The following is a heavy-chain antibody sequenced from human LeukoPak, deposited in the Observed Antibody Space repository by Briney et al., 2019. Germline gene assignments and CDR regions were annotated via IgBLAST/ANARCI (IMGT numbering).Heavy chain of an antibody. CDR3: ARARITISGEVTKVAFDI. V-gene: IGHV4-31*02. Sequence: SETLSLTCIVSGDSISSGGYYWSWIRQHPGKGLEWIGYIYYSGSTYYNPSLKSRVTISVDTSKTQFSLNLSSVTAADTAIYYCARARITISGEVTKVAFDIWGQGTMVTVSS. J-gene: IGHJ3*02. D-gene: IGHD3-3*01. CDR2: IYYSGST. CDR1: GDSISSGGYY.